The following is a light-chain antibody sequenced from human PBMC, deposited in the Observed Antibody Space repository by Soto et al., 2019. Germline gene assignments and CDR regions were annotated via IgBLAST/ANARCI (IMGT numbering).Light chain of an antibody. Sequence: QSVLTQPPSVSGAPGQRVTISCTGSSSNIGAGYDVQWYQQLPGTAPKLLIYGNYNRPSGVPDRFSGSKSGTSASLAITGLQDEDEADYYCQSYDSSLTGVVFGGGTKLTVL. J-gene: IGLJ2*01. V-gene: IGLV1-40*01. CDR2: GNY. CDR1: SSNIGAGYD. CDR3: QSYDSSLTGVV.